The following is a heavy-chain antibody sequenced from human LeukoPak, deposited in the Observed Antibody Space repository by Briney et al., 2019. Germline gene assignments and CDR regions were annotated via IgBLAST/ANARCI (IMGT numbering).Heavy chain of an antibody. CDR3: ARYCSSTNCYKGGFDP. CDR2: IYYSGST. CDR1: GGSISSGGYY. V-gene: IGHV4-31*03. J-gene: IGHJ5*02. Sequence: SETLSLTCTVSGGSISSGGYYWSCIRQHPGKGLEWIGYIYYSGSTYSNPSLKSRVTISVDTSKNQFSLNLSSVAAADTAVYYCARYCSSTNCYKGGFDPWGQGTLVTVSS. D-gene: IGHD2-2*02.